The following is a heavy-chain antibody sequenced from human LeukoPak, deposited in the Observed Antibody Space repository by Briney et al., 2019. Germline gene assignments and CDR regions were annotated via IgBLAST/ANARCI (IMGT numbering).Heavy chain of an antibody. D-gene: IGHD6-13*01. V-gene: IGHV4-39*01. J-gene: IGHJ4*02. CDR3: ARHEWQQLVKFDY. CDR2: IYYSGST. CDR1: GGSISSSLYY. Sequence: KASETLSLTCTVSGGSISSSLYYWGWLRQPPGKGLEWIGTIYYSGSTYYNPSLKGRVTISVDTSKNRFSLKVSSVTAADTAVYYCARHEWQQLVKFDYWGQGALVTVSS.